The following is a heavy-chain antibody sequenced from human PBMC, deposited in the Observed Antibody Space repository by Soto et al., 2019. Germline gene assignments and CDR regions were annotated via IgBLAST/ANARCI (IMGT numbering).Heavy chain of an antibody. CDR2: IKQDGSEK. CDR3: ARVEGSVLLWFGELSCFDY. V-gene: IGHV3-7*01. Sequence: GGSLRLSCAASGFTFSSYWMSWVRQAPGKGLEWVANIKQDGSEKYYVDSVKGRFTISRDNAKNSLYLQMNSLRAEDTAVYYCARVEGSVLLWFGELSCFDYRGQGTLVTVSS. CDR1: GFTFSSYW. J-gene: IGHJ4*02. D-gene: IGHD3-10*01.